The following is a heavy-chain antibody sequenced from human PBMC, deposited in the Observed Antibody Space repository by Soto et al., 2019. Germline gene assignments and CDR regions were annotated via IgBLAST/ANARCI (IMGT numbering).Heavy chain of an antibody. V-gene: IGHV3-48*01. Sequence: GGALRLSGAASGLTFSRYSMNGVRQAPGKWLEWFSYISSATTTISYAYSVMGRFTISRDHANNSLYLQMNSLRADDPAVYYCARGIAAAGPKLDYWGQGTLVTVSS. CDR1: GLTFSRYS. D-gene: IGHD6-13*01. CDR3: ARGIAAAGPKLDY. J-gene: IGHJ4*02. CDR2: ISSATTTI.